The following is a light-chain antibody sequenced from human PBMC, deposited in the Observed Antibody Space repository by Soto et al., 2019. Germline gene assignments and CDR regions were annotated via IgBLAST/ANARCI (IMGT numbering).Light chain of an antibody. Sequence: EIVMTHSPGTLSVSPGERATLSCRASQTVSRHLAWYQQKPGQAPRLLIFGASTRATGIPDRFSGSGSGTDFTLTISFLQSEDFAVYYCQQYNSWPLITFGGGTKVDIK. CDR3: QQYNSWPLIT. CDR1: QTVSRH. V-gene: IGKV3-15*01. J-gene: IGKJ4*01. CDR2: GAS.